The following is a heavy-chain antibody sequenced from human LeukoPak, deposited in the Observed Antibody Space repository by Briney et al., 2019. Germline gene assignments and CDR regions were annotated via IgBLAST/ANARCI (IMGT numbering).Heavy chain of an antibody. CDR1: GYSFTSYW. J-gene: IGHJ3*02. V-gene: IGHV5-51*01. Sequence: GESLKISCKGSGYSFTSYWIGWVRQMPGKGLEWMGIIYPGDSDTRYSPSFQGQVTISADKSISTAYLQWSGLKASDTAMYYCARVGYSSSWSASNDAFDIWGQGTMVTVSS. CDR3: ARVGYSSSWSASNDAFDI. D-gene: IGHD6-13*01. CDR2: IYPGDSDT.